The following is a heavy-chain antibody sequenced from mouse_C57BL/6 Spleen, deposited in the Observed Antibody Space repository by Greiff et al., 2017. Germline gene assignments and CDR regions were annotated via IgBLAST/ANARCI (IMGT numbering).Heavy chain of an antibody. Sequence: EVKLMESGGGLVQPKGSLKLSCAASGFSFNTYAMNWVRQAPGKGLEWVARIRSKSNNYATYYAVSVKDRFTISRDDSESMLYLQMNNVKTEDTAMYYCVRQDYYGSAWFAYWGQGTLVTVSA. CDR3: VRQDYYGSAWFAY. CDR1: GFSFNTYA. D-gene: IGHD1-1*01. V-gene: IGHV10-1*01. J-gene: IGHJ3*01. CDR2: IRSKSNNYAT.